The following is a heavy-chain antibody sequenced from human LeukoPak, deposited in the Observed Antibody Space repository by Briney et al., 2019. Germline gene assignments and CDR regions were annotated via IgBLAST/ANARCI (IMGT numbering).Heavy chain of an antibody. CDR1: GFTFSSYA. Sequence: TGGSLRLSCAASGFTFSSYAMHWVRQAPGKGLEYVSGISSNGGSTYYANSVKGRFTISRDNSKNTLYLQMGSLRAEDMAVYYCARGQVGAINDAFDIWGQGTIVTVSS. V-gene: IGHV3-64*01. CDR2: ISSNGGST. CDR3: ARGQVGAINDAFDI. D-gene: IGHD1-26*01. J-gene: IGHJ3*02.